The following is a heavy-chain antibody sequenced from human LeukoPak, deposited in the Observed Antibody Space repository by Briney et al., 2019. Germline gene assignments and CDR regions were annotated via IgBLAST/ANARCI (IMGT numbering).Heavy chain of an antibody. V-gene: IGHV3-21*01. CDR1: GFTFSSYW. Sequence: GGSLRLSCAASGFTFSSYWMHWVRQAPGKGLEWVSSISSSSSYIYYADSVKGRFTISRDNAKNSLYLQMNSLRAEDTAVYYCARGGITIFGVVINPFDYWGQGTLVTVSS. CDR2: ISSSSSYI. J-gene: IGHJ4*02. D-gene: IGHD3-3*01. CDR3: ARGGITIFGVVINPFDY.